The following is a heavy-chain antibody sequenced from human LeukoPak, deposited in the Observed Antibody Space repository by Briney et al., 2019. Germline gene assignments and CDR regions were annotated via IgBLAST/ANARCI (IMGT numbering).Heavy chain of an antibody. CDR2: ISSSGSTI. D-gene: IGHD1-26*01. J-gene: IGHJ4*02. CDR1: GFTFSSYE. V-gene: IGHV3-48*03. Sequence: PGGSLRLSCAASGFTFSSYEMNWVRQAPGKGLEWVSYISSSGSTIYYADSVKGRFTISRDNAKNSLYLQMNSLRAEDTAVYYCERAPDGGHYPGNYFDYWGQGTLVTVST. CDR3: ERAPDGGHYPGNYFDY.